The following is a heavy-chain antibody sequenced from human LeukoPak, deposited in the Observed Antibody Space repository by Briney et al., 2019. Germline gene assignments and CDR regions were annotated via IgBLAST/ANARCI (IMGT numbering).Heavy chain of an antibody. Sequence: PLETLSLTCTVSGGSIISYYWSWIRQPPGKGLEWIGYVYHSGTTNYNPSLESRVTISLDTSKNQFSLKLSSVTAADTAVYYCARFPCTSTSCYKSGVLDVWGKGTTVTVSS. D-gene: IGHD2-2*02. V-gene: IGHV4-59*01. CDR2: VYHSGTT. J-gene: IGHJ6*04. CDR1: GGSIISYY. CDR3: ARFPCTSTSCYKSGVLDV.